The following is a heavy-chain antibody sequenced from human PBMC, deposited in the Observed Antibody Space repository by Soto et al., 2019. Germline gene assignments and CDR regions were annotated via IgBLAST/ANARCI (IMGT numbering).Heavy chain of an antibody. V-gene: IGHV3-30-3*01. CDR1: GFTFSSYA. Sequence: PGGSLRLSCAASGFTFSSYAMHWVRQAPGKGLEWVAVISYDGSNKYYADSVKGRFTISRDNSKNTPYLQMNSLRAEDTAVYYCARGSALRFWSGYYFSPGYWGQGTLVTVSS. CDR3: ARGSALRFWSGYYFSPGY. J-gene: IGHJ4*02. D-gene: IGHD3-3*01. CDR2: ISYDGSNK.